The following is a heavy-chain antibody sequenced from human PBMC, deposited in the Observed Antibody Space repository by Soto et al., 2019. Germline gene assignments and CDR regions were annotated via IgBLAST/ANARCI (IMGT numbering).Heavy chain of an antibody. Sequence: SETLSLTCTVCGGCICSGGYYWRWIRQPPGKGLEWIGYIYYSGSTYYNPSLKSRVTISVDASKNQFSLKLSSVTAADTAVHYCARDYCGGDCYYYYYYGMDVWGQGTTVTVSS. J-gene: IGHJ6*02. V-gene: IGHV4-30-4*01. CDR1: GGCICSGGYY. CDR2: IYYSGST. CDR3: ARDYCGGDCYYYYYYGMDV. D-gene: IGHD2-21*02.